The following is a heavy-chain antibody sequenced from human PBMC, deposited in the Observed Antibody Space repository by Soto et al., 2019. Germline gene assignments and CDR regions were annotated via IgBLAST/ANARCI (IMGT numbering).Heavy chain of an antibody. CDR1: GYTFTGHY. CDR2: INPNTGDI. J-gene: IGHJ4*02. D-gene: IGHD5-18*01. V-gene: IGHV1-2*02. Sequence: QVQLVQSGADVKKPGASVKVSCKTSGYTFTGHYIHWVRQAPGQGLEWMGWINPNTGDISFAEKSQGRVIMTRDTSISTAYMELSRLRSDETAFYYCARGYTYGSFDNWAQGTLVTVSS. CDR3: ARGYTYGSFDN.